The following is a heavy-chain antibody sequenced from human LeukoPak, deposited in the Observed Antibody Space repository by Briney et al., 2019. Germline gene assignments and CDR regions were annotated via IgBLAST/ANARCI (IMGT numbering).Heavy chain of an antibody. J-gene: IGHJ5*02. Sequence: SETLSLTCTVSGGSISSYYWSWIRQPPGKGLEWIGYIYSSGSTNYNPSLKSRVTISVDTSKIQFSLKLSSVTAADTAVYYCARDAHPLYYDILTGFNWFDPWGQGTLVTVSS. CDR3: ARDAHPLYYDILTGFNWFDP. V-gene: IGHV4-59*01. D-gene: IGHD3-9*01. CDR1: GGSISSYY. CDR2: IYSSGST.